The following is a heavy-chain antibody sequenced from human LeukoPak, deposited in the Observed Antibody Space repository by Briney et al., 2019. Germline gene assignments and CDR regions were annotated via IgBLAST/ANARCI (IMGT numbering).Heavy chain of an antibody. CDR2: IYSGGST. V-gene: IGHV3-66*01. CDR1: GFTVSSNY. CDR3: ARCYDSSGYYYYYYMDV. Sequence: GGSLRLSCAASGFTVSSNYMSWVRQAPGKGLEWVSVIYSGGSTYYADSVKGRFTISRDNSKNTLYLQMNSLRAEDTAVYYCARCYDSSGYYYYYYMDVWGKGTTVTISS. D-gene: IGHD3-22*01. J-gene: IGHJ6*03.